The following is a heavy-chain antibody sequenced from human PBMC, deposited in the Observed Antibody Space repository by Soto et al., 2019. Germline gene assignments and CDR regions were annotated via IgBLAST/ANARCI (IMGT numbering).Heavy chain of an antibody. J-gene: IGHJ5*02. Sequence: QVQLQGSGPGLVKPSETLSLTCTVSGGSISSYYWSWIRQPAGKGLEWIGRIYTSGSTNYNPSLKSRVTMSVDTSKNQCSLKLSSVTAADTAVYYCARLYSGSWYHWFDPWGQGTLVTVSS. D-gene: IGHD6-13*01. CDR1: GGSISSYY. CDR3: ARLYSGSWYHWFDP. V-gene: IGHV4-4*07. CDR2: IYTSGST.